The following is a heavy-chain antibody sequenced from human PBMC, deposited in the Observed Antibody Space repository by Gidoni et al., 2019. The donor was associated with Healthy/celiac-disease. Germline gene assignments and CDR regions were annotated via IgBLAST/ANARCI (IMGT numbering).Heavy chain of an antibody. CDR2: IWYDGSNK. V-gene: IGHV3-33*01. J-gene: IGHJ4*02. CDR3: ARGLRTGYYDSSGYYPPFDY. Sequence: QVQLVESGGGVVQPGRSLRLSCAASGFTFSSYGMHWVRQAPGKGLEWVAVIWYDGSNKYYADSVKGRFTISRDNSKNTLYLQMNSLRAEDTAVYYCARGLRTGYYDSSGYYPPFDYWGQGTLVTVSS. CDR1: GFTFSSYG. D-gene: IGHD3-22*01.